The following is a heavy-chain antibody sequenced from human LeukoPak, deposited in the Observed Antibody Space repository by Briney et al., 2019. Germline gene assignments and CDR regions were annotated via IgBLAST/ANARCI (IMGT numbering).Heavy chain of an antibody. J-gene: IGHJ5*02. CDR3: ARVAHNSCGDYNEQWFDP. D-gene: IGHD4-17*01. CDR2: ISAYNGNT. CDR1: GYTFTSYG. V-gene: IGHV1-18*01. Sequence: GASVKVSCKASGYTFTSYGISWVRQAPGQGLGWMGWISAYNGNTNYAQKLQGRVTMTTDTSTSTAYMELRSLRSDDTAVYYCARVAHNSCGDYNEQWFDPWGQGTLVTVSS.